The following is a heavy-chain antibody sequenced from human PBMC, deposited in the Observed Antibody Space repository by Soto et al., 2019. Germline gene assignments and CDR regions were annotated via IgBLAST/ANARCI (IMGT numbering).Heavy chain of an antibody. J-gene: IGHJ4*02. CDR2: IYYSGGT. CDR1: GGSISSSSYY. D-gene: IGHD2-15*01. Sequence: SETLSLTCTVSGGSISSSSYYWGWIRQPPGKGLEWIGSIYYSGGTYYNPSLKSRVTISVDTSKNQFSLKLSSVTAADTAVYYCARVYCSGGRCYDLFDYWGQGALVTVSS. CDR3: ARVYCSGGRCYDLFDY. V-gene: IGHV4-39*07.